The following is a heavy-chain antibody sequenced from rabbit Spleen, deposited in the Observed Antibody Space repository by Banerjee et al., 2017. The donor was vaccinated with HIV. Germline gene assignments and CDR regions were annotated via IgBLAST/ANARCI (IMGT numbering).Heavy chain of an antibody. CDR3: ARDTSSSFSSYGMDL. J-gene: IGHJ6*01. CDR1: GFSFSSGYY. D-gene: IGHD1-1*01. Sequence: QSLEESGGGLVKPGASLTLTCKASGFSFSSGYYACWVRQAPGKGLEWIGCIGTGSSGFTYFASWAKGRFTISKTSSTTVTLQMTSLTAADTAAYFCARDTSSSFSSYGMDLWGPGTLVTVS. V-gene: IGHV1S40*01. CDR2: IGTGSSGFT.